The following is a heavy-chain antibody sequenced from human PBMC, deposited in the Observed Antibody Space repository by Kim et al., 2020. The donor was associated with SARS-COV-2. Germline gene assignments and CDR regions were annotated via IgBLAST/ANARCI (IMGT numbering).Heavy chain of an antibody. Sequence: GRSLRLSCTASGFTFSRSAMHWVRQAPGKGLECMALISYDESTKNYADSVKGRFTISRDNSKNTLYLQMNSLRGDDTARYFCAKDAYGSIDYWGPGTLVTGTS. D-gene: IGHD3-10*01. CDR2: ISYDESTK. V-gene: IGHV3-30*04. CDR3: AKDAYGSIDY. CDR1: GFTFSRSA. J-gene: IGHJ4*02.